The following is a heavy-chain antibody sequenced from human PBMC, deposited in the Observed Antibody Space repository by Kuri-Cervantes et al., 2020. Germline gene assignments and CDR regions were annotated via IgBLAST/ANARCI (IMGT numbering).Heavy chain of an antibody. V-gene: IGHV1-69*13. J-gene: IGHJ4*02. Sequence: SVKVSCKASGGTFSSYAISWVRQAPGQGLEWMGGIIPIFGTANYAQKFQGRVTITADESTSTAYMELSSLRSEDTAVYYCARDRNHLTKTGTTIHDYWGQGTLVTVSS. D-gene: IGHD1-7*01. CDR1: GGTFSSYA. CDR2: IIPIFGTA. CDR3: ARDRNHLTKTGTTIHDY.